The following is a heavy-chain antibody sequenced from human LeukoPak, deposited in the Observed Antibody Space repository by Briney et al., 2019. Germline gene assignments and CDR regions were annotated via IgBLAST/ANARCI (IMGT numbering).Heavy chain of an antibody. CDR3: AKDIAQGYTFGSIEQDY. Sequence: ASVKVSCKASGYTFPSYDINWVRQATGQGLEWMGWMNPNSGNTGYAQKFQGRVTMTRNTSISTAYMELSSLRAEDTAVYYCAKDIAQGYTFGSIEQDYWGQGTLVTVSS. D-gene: IGHD5-18*01. CDR1: GYTFPSYD. V-gene: IGHV1-8*01. J-gene: IGHJ4*02. CDR2: MNPNSGNT.